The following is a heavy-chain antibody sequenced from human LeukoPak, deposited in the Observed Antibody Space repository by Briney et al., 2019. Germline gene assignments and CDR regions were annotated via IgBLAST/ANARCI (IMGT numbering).Heavy chain of an antibody. CDR1: GFTFSSYA. V-gene: IGHV3-23*01. J-gene: IGHJ4*02. CDR3: ARESGRNYGDSIDY. CDR2: ISGSGGST. Sequence: GGSLRLSCAASGFTFSSYAMSWVRQAPGKGLEWVSAISGSGGSTYYADSVKGRFTISRDSSKNTLYLQMNGLRAEDTAVYYCARESGRNYGDSIDYWGQGTLVTVSS. D-gene: IGHD4-17*01.